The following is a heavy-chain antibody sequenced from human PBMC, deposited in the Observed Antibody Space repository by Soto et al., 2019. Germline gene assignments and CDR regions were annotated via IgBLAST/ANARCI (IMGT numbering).Heavy chain of an antibody. D-gene: IGHD6-19*01. J-gene: IGHJ6*02. CDR1: GGSFSGYY. CDR2: INHSGST. CDR3: ARGGGWVYYYYGMDV. Sequence: ETLSLTCAVYGGSFSGYYWSWIRQPPGKGLEWIGEINHSGSTNYNPSLKSRVTISVDTSKNQFSLKLSSVTAADTAVYYCARGGGWVYYYYGMDVWGQGTTVTVSS. V-gene: IGHV4-34*01.